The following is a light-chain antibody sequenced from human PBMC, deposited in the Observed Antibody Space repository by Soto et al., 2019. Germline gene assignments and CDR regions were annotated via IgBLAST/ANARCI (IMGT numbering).Light chain of an antibody. CDR3: SSYTSSSTLNV. CDR2: DVS. CDR1: SSDVGGYNY. Sequence: QSVLTQPASVSGAPGQSITLSCTGTSSDVGGYNYVSWYQQHPGKAPKLMIYDVSNRPSGASNRFSGSKSGNTASLTISGLQAEDEADYYCSSYTSSSTLNVFGTGTKVTVL. V-gene: IGLV2-14*01. J-gene: IGLJ1*01.